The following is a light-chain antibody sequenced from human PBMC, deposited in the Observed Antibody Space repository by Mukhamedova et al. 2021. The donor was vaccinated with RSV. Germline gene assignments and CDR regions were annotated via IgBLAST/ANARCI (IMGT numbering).Light chain of an antibody. CDR3: SSYAGSNIWV. CDR1: SSDVGGYNY. J-gene: IGLJ3*02. CDR2: EVS. V-gene: IGLV2-8*01. Sequence: VTISCTGTSSDVGGYNYVSWYQQHPGKAPKLMIYEVSKRPSGVPDRFSGSKSGNTASLTVSGLQAEDEADYYCSSYAGSNIWVFG.